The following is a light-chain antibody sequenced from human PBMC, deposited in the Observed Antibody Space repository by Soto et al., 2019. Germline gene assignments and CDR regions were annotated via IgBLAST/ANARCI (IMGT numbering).Light chain of an antibody. CDR1: QSLLHSNGDTD. Sequence: DIVMTQSPLSLPVTPGEPASISCRSSQSLLHSNGDTDLEWYLQKPGQSPQLLIYLRSLRSAGVPDRFSGGGSGTDFTLKIRRVEAEDVGVYYCMQALQTPRTFGQGTKVEIK. CDR3: MQALQTPRT. CDR2: LRS. J-gene: IGKJ1*01. V-gene: IGKV2-28*01.